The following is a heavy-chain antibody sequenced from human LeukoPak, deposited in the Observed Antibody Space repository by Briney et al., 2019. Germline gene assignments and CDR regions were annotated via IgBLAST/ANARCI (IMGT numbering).Heavy chain of an antibody. CDR1: GFTFSFSA. J-gene: IGHJ4*02. D-gene: IGHD6-13*01. V-gene: IGHV3-30*18. CDR2: ISDDGSRK. CDR3: AKDRSTTWSFDY. Sequence: PGRSLRLSCAASGFTFSFSAMYWVRQAPGKGLDWVAFISDDGSRKYYADSVKGRFTISRDNSKNTLFLQMNSLRTEDTAVYYCAKDRSTTWSFDYWGQGTLVTVSS.